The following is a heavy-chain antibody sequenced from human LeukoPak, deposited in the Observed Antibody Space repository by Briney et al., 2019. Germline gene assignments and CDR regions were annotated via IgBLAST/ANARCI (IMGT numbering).Heavy chain of an antibody. D-gene: IGHD2-21*02. CDR2: IYYSGTT. J-gene: IGHJ3*02. Sequence: SETLSLTCTVSGGSISNYYWNWIRQPPGKGLEWIGYIYYSGTTNYNPSLKSRVSMSVDTSKNQFSLKLSSVTAADTAVYYCARNGWGGDAYGAFDIWGQGTMVTVSS. V-gene: IGHV4-59*01. CDR3: ARNGWGGDAYGAFDI. CDR1: GGSISNYY.